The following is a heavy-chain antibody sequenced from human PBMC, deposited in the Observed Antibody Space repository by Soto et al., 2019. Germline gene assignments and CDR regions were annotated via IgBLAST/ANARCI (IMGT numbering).Heavy chain of an antibody. CDR1: GFTLSSHA. J-gene: IGHJ2*01. CDR2: INSRGDKT. V-gene: IGHV3-23*01. CDR3: VKADXCAAGTCYTGTYWYFDL. D-gene: IGHD2-2*02. Sequence: GGSLRLSCAASGFTLSSHAMNWFRQAPGKGPEGVSTINSRGDKTFYADSVKGRFTISRDESKNTLFLQMNCLRAEDTAVYYCVKADXCAAGTCYTGTYWYFDLWGRGTLVTVSS.